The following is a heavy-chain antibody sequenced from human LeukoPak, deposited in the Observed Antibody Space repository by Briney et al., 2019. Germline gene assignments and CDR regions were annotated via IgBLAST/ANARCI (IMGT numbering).Heavy chain of an antibody. J-gene: IGHJ4*02. Sequence: QPGGSLRLSCAASGFTFSSYAMSWVRQAPGKGLEWVSAISGSGGSTYYADSVKGRFTISRDNAKNSLYLQMNSLRAEDTAVYYCARDPKWLDYWGQGTLVTVSS. D-gene: IGHD5-12*01. CDR2: ISGSGGST. CDR3: ARDPKWLDY. CDR1: GFTFSSYA. V-gene: IGHV3-23*01.